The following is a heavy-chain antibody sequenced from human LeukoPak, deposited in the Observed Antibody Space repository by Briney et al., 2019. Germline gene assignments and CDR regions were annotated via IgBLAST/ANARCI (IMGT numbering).Heavy chain of an antibody. CDR1: GYTFTSYD. V-gene: IGHV1-8*03. CDR2: MNPNSGNT. J-gene: IGHJ6*03. Sequence: GASVEVSCKASGYTFTSYDINWVRQATGQGVEWMGWMNPNSGNTGYAQKFQGRVTITRNTSISTAYMELSSLRSEDTAVYYCARAVVVPAAIRYYYYMDVWGKGTTVTVSS. CDR3: ARAVVVPAAIRYYYYMDV. D-gene: IGHD2-2*01.